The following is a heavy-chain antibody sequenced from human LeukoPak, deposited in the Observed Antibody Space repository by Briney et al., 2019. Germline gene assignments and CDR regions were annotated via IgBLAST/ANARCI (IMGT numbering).Heavy chain of an antibody. CDR1: GGSISSSSYY. D-gene: IGHD2-15*01. CDR3: ASLLGYRSGGSCLYYYGMDV. J-gene: IGHJ6*02. Sequence: SETLSLTCTVSGGSISSSSYYWGWIRQPPGKGLEWIGSIYYSGSTYYNPSLKSRVTISVDTSKNQFSLKLSSVTAADTAVYYCASLLGYRSGGSCLYYYGMDVWGQGTTVTVSS. V-gene: IGHV4-39*01. CDR2: IYYSGST.